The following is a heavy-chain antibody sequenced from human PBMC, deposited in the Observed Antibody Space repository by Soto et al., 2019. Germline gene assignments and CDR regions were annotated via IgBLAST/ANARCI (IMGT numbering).Heavy chain of an antibody. V-gene: IGHV1-2*02. CDR1: GYTFTGYY. D-gene: IGHD1-1*01. J-gene: IGHJ4*02. Sequence: GASVKVSFKASGYTFTGYYMHWLRQAPGQGLEWMGWINPKSGYTDYAQKFQGRVTMTRDTSISTAYLGLSRLRLDDTAFYYCARDRERLVPTFDYWGQGTLVTVSS. CDR3: ARDRERLVPTFDY. CDR2: INPKSGYT.